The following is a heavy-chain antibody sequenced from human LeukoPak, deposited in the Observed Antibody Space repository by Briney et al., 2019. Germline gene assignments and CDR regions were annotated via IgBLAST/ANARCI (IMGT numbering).Heavy chain of an antibody. Sequence: ALVKVSCKASGYTFTSYGISWVRQAPGQGLEWMGWSSAYNGNTNYAQKLQGRIIMTRDMSTTTDYMELSSLKSDDTAVYYCARDNSIHERGWWFDPWGQGTLVTVSS. V-gene: IGHV1-18*01. D-gene: IGHD4-23*01. J-gene: IGHJ5*02. CDR2: SSAYNGNT. CDR3: ARDNSIHERGWWFDP. CDR1: GYTFTSYG.